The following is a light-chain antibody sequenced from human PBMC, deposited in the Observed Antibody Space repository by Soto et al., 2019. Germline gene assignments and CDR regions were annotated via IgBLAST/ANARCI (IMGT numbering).Light chain of an antibody. J-gene: IGKJ4*01. Sequence: VMSQSASALSVYPGERATLSCRASQSVSSNLAWYQQKPGRAPRLLIYGASTRATGMPARFSGSGSGTEFTLTISSLEPEDSAVYYCQQRSNWPLTFGGGTKADI. CDR2: GAS. V-gene: IGKV3-15*01. CDR3: QQRSNWPLT. CDR1: QSVSSN.